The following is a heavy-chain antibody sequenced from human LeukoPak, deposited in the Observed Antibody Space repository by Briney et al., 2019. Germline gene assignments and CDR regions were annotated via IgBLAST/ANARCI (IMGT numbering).Heavy chain of an antibody. CDR3: ARRSIVDTAMVTNDY. Sequence: PSETLSLTRTVSGVSISSISYYWGSIRHPPEKGPGWIGSIYYSRTTYYNPSLKSRVTICVDTSKNQFSLKLSSVTAADTAVYYCARRSIVDTAMVTNDYWGQGTLVTVSS. D-gene: IGHD5-18*01. J-gene: IGHJ4*02. V-gene: IGHV4-39*01. CDR1: GVSISSISYY. CDR2: IYYSRTT.